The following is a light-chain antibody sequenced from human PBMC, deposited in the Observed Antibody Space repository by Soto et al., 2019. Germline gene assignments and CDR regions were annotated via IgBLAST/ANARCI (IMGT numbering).Light chain of an antibody. V-gene: IGLV1-51*01. CDR3: GSWDSSLSAYV. CDR2: DDN. CDR1: NSNIGNNY. Sequence: QSVLTQPPSVSAAPGQKVTISCSGSNSNIGNNYVSWYQQVPGTAPKLLIYDDNKRPSGIPDRFSGSKSGTSATLGITGFQTGDEADYYCGSWDSSLSAYVFGTGTKVTVL. J-gene: IGLJ1*01.